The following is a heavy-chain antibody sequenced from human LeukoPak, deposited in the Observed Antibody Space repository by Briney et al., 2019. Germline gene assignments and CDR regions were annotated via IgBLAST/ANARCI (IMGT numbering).Heavy chain of an antibody. CDR2: ISAYNGNT. CDR3: ARGQTEYYYDSSGYLLC. J-gene: IGHJ4*02. Sequence: GASVKVSCKASGYTFTSYGISWVRQAPGQGLEWMGWISAYNGNTNYAQKLQGRVTMTTDTSTSTAYMELRSLRSDDTAVYYCARGQTEYYYDSSGYLLCWGQGTLVTVSS. CDR1: GYTFTSYG. D-gene: IGHD3-22*01. V-gene: IGHV1-18*01.